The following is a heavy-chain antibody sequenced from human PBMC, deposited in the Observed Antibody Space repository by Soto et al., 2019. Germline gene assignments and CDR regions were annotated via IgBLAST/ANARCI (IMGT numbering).Heavy chain of an antibody. D-gene: IGHD2-21*02. Sequence: SVKVSCKASGGTFSSYAISWVRQAPGQGLEWMGGIIPIFGTANYAQKFQGRVTITADECTSRAYMELSSLRSEDTAVYYCARGGPLVVAALAYCGGDCYSTWFDRWGQGTLVTVSS. CDR2: IIPIFGTA. V-gene: IGHV1-69*13. CDR1: GGTFSSYA. CDR3: ARGGPLVVAALAYCGGDCYSTWFDR. J-gene: IGHJ5*02.